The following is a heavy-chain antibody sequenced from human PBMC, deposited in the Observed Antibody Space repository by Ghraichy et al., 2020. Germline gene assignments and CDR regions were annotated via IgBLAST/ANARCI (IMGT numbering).Heavy chain of an antibody. Sequence: SVKVSCKASGGTFSSYAISWVRQAPGQGLEWMGRIIPILGIANYAQKFQGRVTITADKSTSTAYMELSSLRSEDTAVYYCAREIVVVVAATRHKVRSWFDPWGQGTLVTVSS. V-gene: IGHV1-69*04. CDR2: IIPILGIA. D-gene: IGHD2-15*01. CDR3: AREIVVVVAATRHKVRSWFDP. CDR1: GGTFSSYA. J-gene: IGHJ5*02.